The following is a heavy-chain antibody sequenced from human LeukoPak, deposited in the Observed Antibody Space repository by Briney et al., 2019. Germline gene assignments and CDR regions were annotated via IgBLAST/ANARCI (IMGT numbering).Heavy chain of an antibody. V-gene: IGHV1-69*13. CDR3: ATHTGGYNYWWFDI. Sequence: ASVKVSCKASGGTFSNYPIIWVRLAPGRGLECLGGIIPVYGTANYAQMFHGRITLTAHESTATAYMELRRLTSDDTAMYFCATHTGGYNYWWFDIWGQGTLVTVSS. D-gene: IGHD5-24*01. CDR1: GGTFSNYP. CDR2: IIPVYGTA. J-gene: IGHJ5*02.